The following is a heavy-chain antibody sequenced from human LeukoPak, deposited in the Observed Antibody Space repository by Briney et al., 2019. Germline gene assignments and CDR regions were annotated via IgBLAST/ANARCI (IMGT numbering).Heavy chain of an antibody. D-gene: IGHD5-24*01. CDR3: ARDPQRKWLQPY. V-gene: IGHV4-39*07. J-gene: IGHJ4*02. Sequence: KTSETLSLTCTVSGGSISSSSYYWGWIRQPPGKGLEWIGSIYYSGSTYYNPSLKSRVTISVDTSKNQFSLKLSSVTAADTAVYYCARDPQRKWLQPYWGQGTLVTVSS. CDR2: IYYSGST. CDR1: GGSISSSSYY.